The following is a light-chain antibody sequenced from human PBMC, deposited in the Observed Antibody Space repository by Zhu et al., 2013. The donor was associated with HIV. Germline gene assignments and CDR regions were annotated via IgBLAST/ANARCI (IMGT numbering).Light chain of an antibody. V-gene: IGKV3D-15*01. CDR2: DAS. J-gene: IGKJ1*01. CDR1: HSVSSN. Sequence: EIVMTQSPATLSVSPGERATLSCRASHSVSSNLAWYQQRPGQAPRLLIYDASTRATGIPARFSGSGSGTEFTLTISSLQSEDFVIYYCQQYHNWWTFGQGTKVEIK. CDR3: QQYHNWWT.